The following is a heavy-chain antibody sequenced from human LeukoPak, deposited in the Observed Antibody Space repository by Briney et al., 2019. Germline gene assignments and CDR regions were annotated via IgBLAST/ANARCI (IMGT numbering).Heavy chain of an antibody. CDR2: IYSGGST. D-gene: IGHD5-18*01. V-gene: IGHV3-53*05. CDR1: GFTVSSNY. Sequence: GGSLRLSCAASGFTVSSNYMSWVRQAPGKGLEWVSVIYSGGSTYYADSVKGRFTISRDNSKNTLYLQMNSLRAEDTAVYYCARVLLAAMVTVDDYWGQGTLVTVSS. CDR3: ARVLLAAMVTVDDY. J-gene: IGHJ4*02.